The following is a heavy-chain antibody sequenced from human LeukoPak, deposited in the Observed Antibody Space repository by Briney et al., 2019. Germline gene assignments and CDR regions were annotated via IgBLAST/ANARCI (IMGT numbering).Heavy chain of an antibody. CDR3: ARSVGIAVAEDAFDI. J-gene: IGHJ3*02. V-gene: IGHV4-39*01. CDR2: VYYSGTT. D-gene: IGHD6-19*01. Sequence: SETLSLTYSVSGGSISSSTYYWGWIRQPPGKGLEWIGSVYYSGTTTYNPSLRSRVTISVDTSKNQFSLRLNSVTATDTAVYYCARSVGIAVAEDAFDIWGQGTMVTVSS. CDR1: GGSISSSTYY.